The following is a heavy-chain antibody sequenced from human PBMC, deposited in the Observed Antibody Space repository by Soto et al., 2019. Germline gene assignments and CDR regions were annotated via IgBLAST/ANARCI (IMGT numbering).Heavy chain of an antibody. CDR3: ATGRVVVVAATPNAFDI. D-gene: IGHD2-15*01. J-gene: IGHJ3*02. CDR2: FDPEDGET. Sequence: QVQLGQSGAEVKKPGASVKVSCKVSGYTLTELSMHWVRQAPGKGLEWMGGFDPEDGETIYAEKFQGRVTMTEDTSTDTAYMELSSLRSEDTAVYDCATGRVVVVAATPNAFDIWGQGTMVTVSS. V-gene: IGHV1-24*01. CDR1: GYTLTELS.